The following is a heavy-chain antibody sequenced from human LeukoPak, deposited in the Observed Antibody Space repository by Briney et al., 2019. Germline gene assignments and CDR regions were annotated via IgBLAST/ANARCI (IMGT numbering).Heavy chain of an antibody. J-gene: IGHJ4*02. CDR2: IFYREGFSYGGTT. CDR3: ARQISANKDY. CDR1: GVSISGYY. D-gene: IGHD1/OR15-1a*01. Sequence: PSETLSLTCTVSGVSISGYYWVWIRQSPKRSLEYIGSIFYREGFSYGGTTFYNPSLQSRVTISVDTSKNSFSLTLKSVTAADTAVYFCARQISANKDYWGQGTLATVSS. V-gene: IGHV4-39*01.